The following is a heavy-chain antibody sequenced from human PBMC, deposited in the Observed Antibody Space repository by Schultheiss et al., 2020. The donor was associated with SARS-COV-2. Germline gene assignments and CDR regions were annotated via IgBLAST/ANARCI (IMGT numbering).Heavy chain of an antibody. Sequence: ASVKVSCKASGYTFTGYYMHWVRQAPGQGLEWMGWINLNSGGTNYAQKFQGRVTMTRDTSISTAYMELSRLRSDDTAVYYCARGSAGYYYYYMDVWGKGTTVTVSS. CDR2: INLNSGGT. J-gene: IGHJ6*03. V-gene: IGHV1-2*02. CDR3: ARGSAGYYYYYMDV. CDR1: GYTFTGYY.